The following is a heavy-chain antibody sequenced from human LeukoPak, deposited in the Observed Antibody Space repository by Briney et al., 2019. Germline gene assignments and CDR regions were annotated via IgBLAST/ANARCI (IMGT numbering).Heavy chain of an antibody. J-gene: IGHJ3*01. Sequence: ASVKVSCKASVYTFTGDYMHWVRQAPGQGLEWMGWINPNSGGTNYAQKFQGRVTMTRDTSISTAYMELSRLRSADTAVYYCASFVDYSGSYWGQGTMVTVSS. CDR1: VYTFTGDY. CDR3: ASFVDYSGSY. CDR2: INPNSGGT. V-gene: IGHV1-2*02. D-gene: IGHD1-26*01.